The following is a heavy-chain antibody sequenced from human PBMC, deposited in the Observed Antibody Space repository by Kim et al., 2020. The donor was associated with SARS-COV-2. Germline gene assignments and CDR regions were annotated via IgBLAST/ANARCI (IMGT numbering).Heavy chain of an antibody. D-gene: IGHD3-10*01. V-gene: IGHV4-4*02. CDR1: GVSIGNDNW. J-gene: IGHJ4*02. CDR2: IYQTGTT. Sequence: SETLSLTRSVSGVSIGNDNWWSWVRQAPGKGLEWIGEIYQTGTTNYSPSLKSRALMSVDRSRSQFSLTLTSVTAADTAVYYCARVAIRGEIDSWGQGTLVTVSS. CDR3: ARVAIRGEIDS.